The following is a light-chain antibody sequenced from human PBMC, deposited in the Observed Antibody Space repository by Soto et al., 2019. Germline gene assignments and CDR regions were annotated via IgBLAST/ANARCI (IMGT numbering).Light chain of an antibody. J-gene: IGKJ1*01. V-gene: IGKV3-20*01. CDR2: GAS. CDR1: ESVGSNY. CDR3: QQYSASPT. Sequence: IVLTQSPDTLSLSPGERATLSCRASESVGSNYLAWYQQKPGQAPRLLIYGASSRAAGIPDRFSGSGSGTDFTLTIRRLEPEDFAVYHCQQYSASPTFGQGTKVE.